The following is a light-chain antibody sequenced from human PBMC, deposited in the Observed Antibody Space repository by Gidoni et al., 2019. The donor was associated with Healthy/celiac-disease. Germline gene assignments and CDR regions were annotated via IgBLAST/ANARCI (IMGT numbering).Light chain of an antibody. CDR3: QQRSNWPPLT. Sequence: EIVLTQSPATLSLSPGESATLSCRASQNVGTYLAWYQQKPGQPPRLLIYDASHRATGIPARFSGGGSGTDFTLTTSSLEPEDFAVYYCQQRSNWPPLTFGGGTKVEIK. CDR2: DAS. V-gene: IGKV3-11*01. J-gene: IGKJ4*01. CDR1: QNVGTY.